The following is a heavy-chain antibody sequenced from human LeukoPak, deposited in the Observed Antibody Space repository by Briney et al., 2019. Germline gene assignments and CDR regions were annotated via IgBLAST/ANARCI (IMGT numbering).Heavy chain of an antibody. D-gene: IGHD3-22*01. V-gene: IGHV4-59*01. CDR3: ARHSSGYLSYFDY. CDR2: TDYSGST. CDR1: GGSISSYY. Sequence: SETLSLTCTVSGGSISSYYWNWIRQPPGKGLEWIGYTDYSGSTNYNPSLRSRVTISLDTSKNQFSLRLTSVTAADTAVYYCARHSSGYLSYFDYWGQGTLVPVSS. J-gene: IGHJ4*02.